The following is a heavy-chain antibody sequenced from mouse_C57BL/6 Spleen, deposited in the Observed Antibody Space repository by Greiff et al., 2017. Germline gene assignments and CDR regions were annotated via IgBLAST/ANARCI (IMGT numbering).Heavy chain of an antibody. D-gene: IGHD2-5*01. CDR1: GYTFTDYY. J-gene: IGHJ4*01. Sequence: EVQLQQSGPELVKPGASVKISCKASGYTFTDYYMNWVKQSHGKSLEWIGDINPNNGGTSYNQKFKGKATLTVDKSSSTAYMELRSLTSEDSAVYYCERKAYYSNYDYYAMDYWGQGTSVTVSS. CDR3: ERKAYYSNYDYYAMDY. V-gene: IGHV1-26*01. CDR2: INPNNGGT.